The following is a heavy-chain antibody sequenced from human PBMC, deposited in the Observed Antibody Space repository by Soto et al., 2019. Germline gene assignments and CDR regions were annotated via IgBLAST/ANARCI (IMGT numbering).Heavy chain of an antibody. D-gene: IGHD2-15*01. CDR3: TTVLRYYCSGGSCYSVDY. CDR2: TKSKTDGGTT. Sequence: PGGSLRLSCAASGFTFSKAWMNWVRQAPGKGLEWVGHTKSKTDGGTTDYAAPVKGRFTISRDDSKNTLYLQMNSLKTEDTAVYYCTTVLRYYCSGGSCYSVDYWGQGTLVTVSS. V-gene: IGHV3-15*07. J-gene: IGHJ4*02. CDR1: GFTFSKAW.